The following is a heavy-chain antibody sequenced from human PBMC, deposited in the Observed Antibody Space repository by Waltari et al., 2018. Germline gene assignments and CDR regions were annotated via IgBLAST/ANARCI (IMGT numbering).Heavy chain of an antibody. CDR1: GGTFSSYA. CDR3: AGEEVATAYY. Sequence: QVQLVQSGAEVKKPGSSVKVSCKASGGTFSSYAISWVRQAPAQGLEWMGGNIPILGIADSAQEFQGRVTVTADAATSTAYMELSSLRAGDTAVSYCAGEEVATAYYWGQGTLVGVSS. V-gene: IGHV1-69*04. J-gene: IGHJ4*02. CDR2: NIPILGIA. D-gene: IGHD5-12*01.